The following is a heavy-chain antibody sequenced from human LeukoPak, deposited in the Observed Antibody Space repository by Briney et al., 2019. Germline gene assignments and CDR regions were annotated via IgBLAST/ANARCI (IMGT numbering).Heavy chain of an antibody. V-gene: IGHV3-9*01. Sequence: GRSLRLSCAASGFTFDDYAMHWVRQAPGEGLEWVSGISWNSGSIGYADSVKGRFTISRDNAKNSLYLQMNSLRAEDTALYYCAKSSMSEYYFDYWGQGTLVTVSS. J-gene: IGHJ4*02. CDR3: AKSSMSEYYFDY. CDR2: ISWNSGSI. CDR1: GFTFDDYA. D-gene: IGHD6-13*01.